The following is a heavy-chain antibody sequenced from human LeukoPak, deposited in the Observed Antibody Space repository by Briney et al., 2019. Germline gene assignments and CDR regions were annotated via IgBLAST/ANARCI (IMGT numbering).Heavy chain of an antibody. CDR3: ARYQRSYFDY. D-gene: IGHD6-25*01. J-gene: IGHJ4*02. V-gene: IGHV4-39*01. Sequence: PSETLSLTCTVSGGSISSSSYYWGWIRQPPGKGLEWIGSIHYSGSTDYNSTLKSRVTISVDTSKNQFSLKLSSVTAADTAVYYCARYQRSYFDYWGQGTLVTVSS. CDR2: IHYSGST. CDR1: GGSISSSSYY.